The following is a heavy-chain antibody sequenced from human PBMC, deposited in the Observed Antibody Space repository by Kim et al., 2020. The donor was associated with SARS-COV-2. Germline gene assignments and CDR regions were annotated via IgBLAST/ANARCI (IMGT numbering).Heavy chain of an antibody. D-gene: IGHD3-10*01. Sequence: GGSLRLSCAASGFTFSSYAMSWVRQAPGKGLEWVSVIYSGGSSTYYADSVKGRFTISRDNSKNTLYLQMNSLRAEDTAVYYCAKRGRGFGELSLDYYYYGMDVWGQGTTVTVSS. CDR2: IYSGGSST. J-gene: IGHJ6*02. CDR3: AKRGRGFGELSLDYYYYGMDV. CDR1: GFTFSSYA. V-gene: IGHV3-23*03.